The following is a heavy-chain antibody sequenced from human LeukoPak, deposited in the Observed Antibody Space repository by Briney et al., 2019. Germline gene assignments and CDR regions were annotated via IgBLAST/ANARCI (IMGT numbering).Heavy chain of an antibody. CDR1: GFTVSSNY. D-gene: IGHD5-18*01. J-gene: IGHJ3*02. V-gene: IGHV3-53*01. Sequence: GGSLRLSCAASGFTVSSNYMSWVRQAPGKGLEWVSVIYSGGSTYYADSVKGRFTISRDNSKNTLYLQMNSLRAEDTAVYYCARAGGTRGYSYCYAFDIWGQGTMVTVSS. CDR2: IYSGGST. CDR3: ARAGGTRGYSYCYAFDI.